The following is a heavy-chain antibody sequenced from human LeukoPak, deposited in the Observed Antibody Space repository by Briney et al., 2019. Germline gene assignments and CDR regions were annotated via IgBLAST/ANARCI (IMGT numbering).Heavy chain of an antibody. CDR3: ARDVRHDILTGYSDYFDY. V-gene: IGHV1-2*02. CDR1: GYTFTDYY. J-gene: IGHJ4*02. Sequence: ASVKVSCKASGYTFTDYYIHLVRQAPGQGLAWMGWINPKSGDTNFAQRFQGRVTMTRDTSISTAYMELSRLRSDDTAVYYCARDVRHDILTGYSDYFDYWDQGTLVTVSP. D-gene: IGHD3-9*01. CDR2: INPKSGDT.